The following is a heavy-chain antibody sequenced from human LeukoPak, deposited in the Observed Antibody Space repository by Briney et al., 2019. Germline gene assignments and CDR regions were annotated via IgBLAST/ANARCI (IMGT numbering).Heavy chain of an antibody. CDR2: ISAANGNT. D-gene: IGHD5-18*01. CDR3: ARGTRGAAMGLHFDY. CDR1: GYTFISYA. J-gene: IGHJ4*02. Sequence: ASVKVSCKASGYTFISYALHWVRQAPGQRLEWMGWISAANGNTKFSQKFQGGVTITRDTSASTAYMELSSLRSEDTAVYYCARGTRGAAMGLHFDYWGQGTLVTVSS. V-gene: IGHV1-3*01.